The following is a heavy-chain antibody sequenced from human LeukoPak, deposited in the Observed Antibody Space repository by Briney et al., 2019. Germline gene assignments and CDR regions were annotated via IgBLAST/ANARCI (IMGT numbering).Heavy chain of an antibody. CDR2: INPNSGGT. CDR3: ARDQMDRGLYTNHLDK. CDR1: GYTFTGYY. D-gene: IGHD2-8*01. Sequence: ASVKVSCKASGYTFTGYYMHWVRQAPGQGLEWMGWINPNSGGTNYAQKFQGRVTMTRDTSISTAYMELSRLRSDDTAVYYCARDQMDRGLYTNHLDKWGQGTLVTVSS. V-gene: IGHV1-2*02. J-gene: IGHJ4*02.